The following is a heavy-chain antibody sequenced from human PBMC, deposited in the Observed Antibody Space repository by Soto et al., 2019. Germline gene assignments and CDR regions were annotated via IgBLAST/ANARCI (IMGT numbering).Heavy chain of an antibody. Sequence: ASVKVSCKASGYTFTSYYMHWVRQAPGQGLKWMGIINPSGGSTSYAQKFQGRVTMTRDTSTSTVYMELSSLRSEDTAVYYCARDLYDSSGYYFGPFDPWGQGTLVTVSS. J-gene: IGHJ5*02. V-gene: IGHV1-46*01. CDR2: INPSGGST. D-gene: IGHD3-22*01. CDR3: ARDLYDSSGYYFGPFDP. CDR1: GYTFTSYY.